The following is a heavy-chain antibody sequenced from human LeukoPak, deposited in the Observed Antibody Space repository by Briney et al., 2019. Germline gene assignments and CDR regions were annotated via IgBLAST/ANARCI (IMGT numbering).Heavy chain of an antibody. CDR3: AKGWD. J-gene: IGHJ4*02. CDR2: ISDDGNNI. V-gene: IGHV3-30-3*01. D-gene: IGHD6-13*01. CDR1: GFTFNIYS. Sequence: GGSLRLSCAASGFTFNIYSMHWVRQAPGKGLEWVAVISDDGNNIYYADSVKGRFTISRDNSKNTLYLQMNSLRPEDTAVYYCAKGWDWGQGTLVTVSS.